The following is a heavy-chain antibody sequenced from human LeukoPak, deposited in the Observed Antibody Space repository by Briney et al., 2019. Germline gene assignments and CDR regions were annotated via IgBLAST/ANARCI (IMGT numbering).Heavy chain of an antibody. V-gene: IGHV3-33*01. CDR2: MWHDGTRE. Sequence: GGSLRLSCAASGFSLSTHGMHWVRQAPGKGLEWVAGMWHDGTREDYTDSVKGRFTISRDLSKNTLNLQMNSLRVEDTAMFYCARDLSYGSLDFRGQGTLVTVSS. D-gene: IGHD1-26*01. CDR3: ARDLSYGSLDF. J-gene: IGHJ4*02. CDR1: GFSLSTHG.